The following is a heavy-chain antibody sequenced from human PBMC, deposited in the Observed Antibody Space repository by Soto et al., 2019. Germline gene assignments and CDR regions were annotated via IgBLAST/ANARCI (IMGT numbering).Heavy chain of an antibody. CDR2: INPSGGST. V-gene: IGHV1-46*01. J-gene: IGHJ5*02. D-gene: IGHD2-15*01. CDR3: ARAGIVVVVAATADWFDP. Sequence: ASVKVSCKASGYTFTSYYMHWVRQAPGQGLEWMGIINPSGGSTSYAQKFQGRVTMTRDTSTSTVYMELSSLRSEDTAVYYCARAGIVVVVAATADWFDPWGQGTLVTVSS. CDR1: GYTFTSYY.